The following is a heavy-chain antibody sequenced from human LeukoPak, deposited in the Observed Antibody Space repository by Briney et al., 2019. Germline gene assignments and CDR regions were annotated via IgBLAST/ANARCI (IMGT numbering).Heavy chain of an antibody. CDR1: GYTFTSYY. CDR3: ATGTLWAFDY. CDR2: INPSGGST. D-gene: IGHD3-16*01. V-gene: IGHV1-46*01. J-gene: IGHJ4*02. Sequence: ASVKVSCKASGYTFTSYYMHWVRQAPGQGLEWMGIINPSGGSTSYAQKFQGRVTMTEDTSTDTAYMELSSLGSEDTAVYYCATGTLWAFDYWGQGTLVTVSS.